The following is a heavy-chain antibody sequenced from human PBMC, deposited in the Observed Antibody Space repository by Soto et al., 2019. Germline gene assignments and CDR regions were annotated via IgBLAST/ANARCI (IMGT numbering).Heavy chain of an antibody. CDR3: ASPFGLDWFDL. CDR2: IYYSGST. V-gene: IGHV4-59*01. Sequence: SETLSLTCTVSGGSISSYYWSWIRQPPGKGLEWIGYIYYSGSTNYNPSLKSRVTISVDTSKNQFSLKLSSVTAADTAVYYCASPFGLDWFDLWGQGTLVPVSS. D-gene: IGHD3-16*01. J-gene: IGHJ5*02. CDR1: GGSISSYY.